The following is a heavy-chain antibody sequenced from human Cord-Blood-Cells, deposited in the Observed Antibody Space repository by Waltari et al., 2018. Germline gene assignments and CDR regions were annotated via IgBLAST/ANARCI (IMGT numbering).Heavy chain of an antibody. CDR2: INAGNGNT. D-gene: IGHD7-27*01. CDR1: GYTFTSYD. CDR3: ARAGLNWGVGGYFDY. Sequence: QVQLVQSGAEVKTPGASVKVSCTASGYTFTSYDMHWLRQAPGQRLEGMGWINAGNGNTKYSQKFQGRVTITRDTSASTAYMELSSLRSEDTAVYYCARAGLNWGVGGYFDYWGQGTLVTVSS. V-gene: IGHV1-3*01. J-gene: IGHJ4*02.